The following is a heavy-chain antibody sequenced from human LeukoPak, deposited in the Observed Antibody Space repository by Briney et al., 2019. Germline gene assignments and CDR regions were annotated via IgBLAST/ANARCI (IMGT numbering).Heavy chain of an antibody. CDR2: IHNSGNT. J-gene: IGHJ4*02. V-gene: IGHV4-61*01. CDR1: GGSISSSSYY. Sequence: SETLSLTCTVSGGSISSSSYYWSWIRQPPGKGLEWIGYIHNSGNTNHNPSLKSRVTISVDTSKNQFSLRLSSVTAADTAVYYCTRGAGWLIDYWGQGILVTVSS. CDR3: TRGAGWLIDY. D-gene: IGHD3-16*01.